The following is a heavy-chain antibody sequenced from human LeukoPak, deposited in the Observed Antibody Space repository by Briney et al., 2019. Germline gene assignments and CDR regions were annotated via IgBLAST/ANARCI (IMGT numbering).Heavy chain of an antibody. CDR2: INAGNGNT. CDR3: ASIAAEGYYFDY. V-gene: IGHV1-3*01. J-gene: IGHJ4*02. Sequence: ASVKVSCKASGYTFTSYGISWVRQAPGQGLEWMGWINAGNGNTKYSQKFQGRVTITRDTSASTAYMELSSLRSEDTAVYYCASIAAEGYYFDYWGQGTLVTVSS. D-gene: IGHD6-13*01. CDR1: GYTFTSYG.